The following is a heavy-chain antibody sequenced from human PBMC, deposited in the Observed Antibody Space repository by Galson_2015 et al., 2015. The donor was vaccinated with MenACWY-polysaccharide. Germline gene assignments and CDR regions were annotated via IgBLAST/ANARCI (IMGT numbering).Heavy chain of an antibody. V-gene: IGHV3-11*01. CDR2: ISKSGDSI. CDR1: GFSLGGWY. CDR3: ARGHYGLDV. J-gene: IGHJ6*02. Sequence: SLRLSCAASGFSLGGWYMSWIRQAPGKGLEWLSYISKSGDSIYYADSVKGRFTIFRDNAKNSLYLQVNSLEAEDTAIYYCARGHYGLDVWGQGTTVTVSS.